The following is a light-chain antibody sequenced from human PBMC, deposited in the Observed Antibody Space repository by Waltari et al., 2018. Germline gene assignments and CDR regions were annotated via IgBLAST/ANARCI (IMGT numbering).Light chain of an antibody. CDR1: QRIDSW. Sequence: DIQMTQSPSTLSASVGDRVTITCRARQRIDSWLAWHQQKPRKAPKARIYNTSSLESGVPSMFSGMGSGTECTLTISILQPDDFATHYCQQYYSDSITFGQGTRLEIK. CDR2: NTS. V-gene: IGKV1-5*03. CDR3: QQYYSDSIT. J-gene: IGKJ5*01.